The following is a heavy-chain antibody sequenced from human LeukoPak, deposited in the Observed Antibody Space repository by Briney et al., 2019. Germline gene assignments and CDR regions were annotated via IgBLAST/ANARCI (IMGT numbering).Heavy chain of an antibody. CDR1: GVNFSHAW. J-gene: IGHJ4*02. V-gene: IGHV3-15*01. CDR3: TTQPCDAGSCYSVTDN. D-gene: IGHD5-18*01. CDR2: IKNKAGGGTT. Sequence: GGSLRLSCAVSGVNFSHAWYSWVRQAPGKGLEWVARIKNKAGGGTTDYAAPVRGRFTISIDDSKNTLSLQLNSLKTKYRSTDYDTTQPCDAGSCYSVTDNWGQGTLVTVSS.